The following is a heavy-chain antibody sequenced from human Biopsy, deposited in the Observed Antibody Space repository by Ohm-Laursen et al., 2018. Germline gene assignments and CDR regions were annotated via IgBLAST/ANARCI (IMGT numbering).Heavy chain of an antibody. Sequence: TLSLTCAVSGGSISSFYWTWIRQPPGKGPEWIGDISDSGSTNYKPSLKSRVIISVDTSKNQFSLNLSSVTAADTAVYYCARRGSGGRSVDHWGQGTLVTVSS. J-gene: IGHJ4*02. V-gene: IGHV4-59*08. CDR3: ARRGSGGRSVDH. CDR2: ISDSGST. CDR1: GGSISSFY. D-gene: IGHD2-15*01.